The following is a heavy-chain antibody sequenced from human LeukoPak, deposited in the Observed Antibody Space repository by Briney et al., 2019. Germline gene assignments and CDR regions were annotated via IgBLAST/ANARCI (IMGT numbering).Heavy chain of an antibody. CDR1: GYSISSGYY. Sequence: PSETLSLTCTVSGYSISSGYYWGWIRQPPGKGLEYIGYIYYTGSTNYNPSLKSRVSISVDTSKNQFSLNLRSMTAADTAVYYCARVEGDDYISPNWFDPWGQGTLVTVSS. V-gene: IGHV4-61*01. CDR2: IYYTGST. CDR3: ARVEGDDYISPNWFDP. J-gene: IGHJ5*02. D-gene: IGHD4-11*01.